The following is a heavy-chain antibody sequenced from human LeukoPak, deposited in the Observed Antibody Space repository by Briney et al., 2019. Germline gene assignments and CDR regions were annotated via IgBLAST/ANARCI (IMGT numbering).Heavy chain of an antibody. D-gene: IGHD3-22*01. CDR1: GYSFTRYF. J-gene: IGHJ3*02. CDR2: IIPSDGST. CDR3: ARAGITMIVVVDPDAFDI. V-gene: IGHV1-46*01. Sequence: ASVKVSCKASGYSFTRYFIHWVRQAPGQGLEWMGIIIPSDGSTSYAQKLQGRVTMTTDTSTSTAYMELRSLRSDDTAVYYCARAGITMIVVVDPDAFDIWGQGTMVTVSS.